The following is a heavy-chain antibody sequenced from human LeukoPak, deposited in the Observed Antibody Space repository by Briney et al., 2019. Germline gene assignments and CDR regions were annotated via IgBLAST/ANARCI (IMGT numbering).Heavy chain of an antibody. Sequence: GGSLRLSCAASGFTFSSYGMHWVRQAPGKGLEWVAFIRYDGSNKYYADSAKGRFTISRDNSKNTLYLQMNSLRAEDTAVYYCARDGGGYYFDYWGQGTLVTVSS. CDR2: IRYDGSNK. D-gene: IGHD3-3*01. V-gene: IGHV3-30*02. CDR1: GFTFSSYG. J-gene: IGHJ4*02. CDR3: ARDGGGYYFDY.